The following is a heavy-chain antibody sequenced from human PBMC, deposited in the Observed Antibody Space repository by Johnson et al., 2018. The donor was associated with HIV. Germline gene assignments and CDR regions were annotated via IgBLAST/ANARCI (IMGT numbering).Heavy chain of an antibody. J-gene: IGHJ3*02. CDR1: AFTFSSYG. V-gene: IGHV3-30*02. CDR3: AKDISQWLIRAFDI. D-gene: IGHD5-12*01. CDR2: IRYDGSNK. Sequence: QVQLVESGGGVVQPGRSLRLSCAASAFTFSSYGMHWVRQAPGKGLEWVAFIRYDGSNKYYADSVKGRFTISRDNSKNTLYLQMNSLRAEDTAVYYCAKDISQWLIRAFDIWGQGTMVTVSS.